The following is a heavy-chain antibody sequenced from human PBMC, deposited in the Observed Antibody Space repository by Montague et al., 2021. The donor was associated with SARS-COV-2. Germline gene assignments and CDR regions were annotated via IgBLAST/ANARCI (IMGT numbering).Heavy chain of an antibody. V-gene: IGHV2-70*01. CDR1: GFSLSTSGMC. D-gene: IGHD4-23*01. CDR3: ARMTTVVTLGYYYYYGMDV. CDR2: IDWDDDK. Sequence: PALVKPTQTLTLTCTFSGFSLSTSGMCVSWIRQPPGKALEWLAPIDWDDDKYYSTSLKTRLTISKDTSKNQVVLTMTNMDPVDTATYYCARMTTVVTLGYYYYYGMDVWGQGTTVTVPS. J-gene: IGHJ6*02.